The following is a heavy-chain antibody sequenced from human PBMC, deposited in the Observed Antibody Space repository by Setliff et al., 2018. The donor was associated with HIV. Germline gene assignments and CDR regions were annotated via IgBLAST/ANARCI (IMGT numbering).Heavy chain of an antibody. J-gene: IGHJ4*02. CDR2: INPNNGNT. CDR1: GYTFISYA. CDR3: ARQLSNSLDH. D-gene: IGHD6-6*01. Sequence: ASVKVSCKASGYTFISYAVYWVRQAPGQGLEWVGWINPNNGNTKYAQNFQGRVSMTTTDTSTTTAYMELTGLTSDDTAVYFCARQLSNSLDHWGQGTPVTVSS. V-gene: IGHV1-18*01.